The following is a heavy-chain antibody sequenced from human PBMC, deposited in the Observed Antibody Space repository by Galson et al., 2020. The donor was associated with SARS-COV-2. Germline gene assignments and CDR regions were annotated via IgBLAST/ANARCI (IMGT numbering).Heavy chain of an antibody. Sequence: GGSLRLSCAASGFTFSSYAMSWVRQAPGKGLEWVSAISGSGGSTYYADSVKGRFTISRDNSKNTLYLQMNSLRAEDTAVYYCAKDLITVGANHYYYGMDVWGQGTTVTVSS. D-gene: IGHD1-26*01. V-gene: IGHV3-23*01. CDR3: AKDLITVGANHYYYGMDV. J-gene: IGHJ6*02. CDR2: ISGSGGST. CDR1: GFTFSSYA.